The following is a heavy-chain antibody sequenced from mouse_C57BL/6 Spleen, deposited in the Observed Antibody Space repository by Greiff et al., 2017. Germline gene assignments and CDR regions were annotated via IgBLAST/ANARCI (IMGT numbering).Heavy chain of an antibody. CDR3: ASHYGSPFAY. J-gene: IGHJ3*01. D-gene: IGHD1-1*01. Sequence: EVKLVESGGGLVKPGGSLKLSCAASGFTFSSYTMSWVRQTPEKRLEWVANISGGGGNTYYPDSVKGRITISRDNAKNTLYLQMSSLRSEDTALYYCASHYGSPFAYWGQGTLVTVSA. V-gene: IGHV5-9*01. CDR2: ISGGGGNT. CDR1: GFTFSSYT.